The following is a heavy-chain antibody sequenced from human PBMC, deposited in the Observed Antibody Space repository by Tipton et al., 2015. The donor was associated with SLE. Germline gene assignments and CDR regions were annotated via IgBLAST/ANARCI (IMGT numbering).Heavy chain of an antibody. V-gene: IGHV4-59*05. CDR2: IYYSGST. D-gene: IGHD5-12*01. CDR3: ASAGYSGYFDY. Sequence: TLSLTCTVSGGSISSYYWSWIRQPPGKGMAWIGSIYYSGSTYYNPSLKSRVTISVDTSKNQFSLKLSSVTAADTAVYYCASAGYSGYFDYWGQGTLVTVSS. CDR1: GGSISSYY. J-gene: IGHJ4*02.